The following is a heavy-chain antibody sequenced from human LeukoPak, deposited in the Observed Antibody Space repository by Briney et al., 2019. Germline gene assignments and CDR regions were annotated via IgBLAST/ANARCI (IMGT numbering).Heavy chain of an antibody. CDR2: MNPNSGNT. CDR1: GYTFTSYD. Sequence: ASVKVSCKASGYTFTSYDINWVRQATGQGLEWMGWMNPNSGNTGYAQKFQGRVTITRNTSISTAYMELSSLRSEDTAVYYCARAPSYYDILTGYWGYYYYMDVWGKGTTVTVSS. CDR3: ARAPSYYDILTGYWGYYYYMDV. D-gene: IGHD3-9*01. V-gene: IGHV1-8*01. J-gene: IGHJ6*03.